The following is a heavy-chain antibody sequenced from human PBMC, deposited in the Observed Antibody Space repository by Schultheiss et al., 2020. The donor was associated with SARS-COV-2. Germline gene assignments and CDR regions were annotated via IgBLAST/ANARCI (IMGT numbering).Heavy chain of an antibody. CDR2: IIPIFGTA. CDR1: GGTFSSYA. D-gene: IGHD5-24*01. V-gene: IGHV1-69*13. J-gene: IGHJ3*02. Sequence: SVKVSCKASGGTFSSYAISWVRQAPGQGLEWMGGIIPIFGTANYAQKFQGRVTITADESTSTAYMELSSLRSEDTGVHYCARGGEMATNPHGFDIWGQGTMVTVSS. CDR3: ARGGEMATNPHGFDI.